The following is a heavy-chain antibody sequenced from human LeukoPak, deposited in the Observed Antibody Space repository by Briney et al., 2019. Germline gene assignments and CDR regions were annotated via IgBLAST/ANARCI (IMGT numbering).Heavy chain of an antibody. Sequence: GGSLRLSCAASGFVFSTYGMSWVRQAPGKGLEWVSGISASGDTTYYADSVKGRFTISRDNSKNTLYLQMNSLRAEDTAVYYCARVGYSSGWYLPPLDYWGQGTLVTVSS. J-gene: IGHJ4*02. D-gene: IGHD6-19*01. CDR2: ISASGDTT. CDR3: ARVGYSSGWYLPPLDY. V-gene: IGHV3-23*01. CDR1: GFVFSTYG.